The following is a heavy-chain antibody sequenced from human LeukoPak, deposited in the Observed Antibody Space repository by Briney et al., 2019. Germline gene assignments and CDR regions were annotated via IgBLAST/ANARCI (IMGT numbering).Heavy chain of an antibody. Sequence: PGGSLRLSCAASGFTLSDYNMNWIRQAPGKGLEWVSYISSSGSTLYYADSVKGRFTISRDNAKNSLYLQMNSLRAEDTAVYYCARERRRDGYKNDYWGQGTLVTVSS. CDR1: GFTLSDYN. V-gene: IGHV3-11*04. D-gene: IGHD5-24*01. CDR3: ARERRRDGYKNDY. J-gene: IGHJ4*02. CDR2: ISSSGSTL.